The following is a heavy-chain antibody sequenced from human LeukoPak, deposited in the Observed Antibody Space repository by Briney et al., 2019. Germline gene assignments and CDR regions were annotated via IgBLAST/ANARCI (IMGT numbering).Heavy chain of an antibody. V-gene: IGHV1-18*01. D-gene: IGHD2-2*01. CDR2: ISTYDAET. CDR1: GYTFTSHG. Sequence: ASVKVSCKAFGYTFTSHGINWVRQAPGQGLEWMGWISTYDAETDYAQKFRGRVTLTRDTFTNTVYMELRSLRSDDTALYYCARDPRKRSASCPDYWGQGTPVTVSS. CDR3: ARDPRKRSASCPDY. J-gene: IGHJ4*02.